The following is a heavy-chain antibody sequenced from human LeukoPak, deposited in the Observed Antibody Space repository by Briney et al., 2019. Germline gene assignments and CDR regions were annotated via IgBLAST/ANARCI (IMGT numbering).Heavy chain of an antibody. CDR3: AKDSGSQDTAMVTGA. J-gene: IGHJ5*02. D-gene: IGHD5-18*01. V-gene: IGHV3-23*01. CDR2: ISGSGGST. CDR1: GFSFSSRG. Sequence: GGSLRLSCAASGFSFSSRGMSWVRQAPGKGLEWVSAISGSGGSTYYADSVKGRFTISRDNSKNTLYLQMNSLRAEDTAVYYCAKDSGSQDTAMVTGAWGRGTLVTVSS.